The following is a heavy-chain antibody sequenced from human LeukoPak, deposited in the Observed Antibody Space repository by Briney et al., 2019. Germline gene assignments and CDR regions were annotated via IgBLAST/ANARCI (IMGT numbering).Heavy chain of an antibody. D-gene: IGHD6-13*01. CDR3: ARDMAAAIDP. CDR1: GGSISSGGYY. Sequence: SQTLSLTCTVSGGSISSGGYYWGWIRQPPGKGLEWIGYIYHSGSTYYNPSLKSRVTISVDRSKNQFSLKLSSVTAADTAVYYCARDMAAAIDPWGQGTLVTVSS. V-gene: IGHV4-30-2*01. CDR2: IYHSGST. J-gene: IGHJ5*02.